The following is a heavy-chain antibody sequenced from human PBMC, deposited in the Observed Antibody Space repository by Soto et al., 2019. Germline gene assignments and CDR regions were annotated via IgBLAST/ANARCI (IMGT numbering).Heavy chain of an antibody. D-gene: IGHD2-2*01. Sequence: QVQLVQSGAEVKKPGSSVKVSCKASGGTFSSYAISWVRQAPGQGLEWMGGIIPIPGTANYAQKFQGRGTMTADESTSTAYMELSSLRSEDTAVYYCARSQGSSTSLEIYYYYYYGMDVWGQGTTVTVSS. V-gene: IGHV1-69*01. CDR2: IIPIPGTA. J-gene: IGHJ6*02. CDR1: GGTFSSYA. CDR3: ARSQGSSTSLEIYYYYYYGMDV.